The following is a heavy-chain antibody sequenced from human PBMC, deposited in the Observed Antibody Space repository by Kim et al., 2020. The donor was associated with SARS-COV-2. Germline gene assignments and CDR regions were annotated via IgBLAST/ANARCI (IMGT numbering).Heavy chain of an antibody. Sequence: SETLSLTCAVYGGSFSGYYWSWIRQPPGKGLEWIGEINHSGSTNYNPSLKSRVTISVDTSKNQFSLKLTSVTAADTAVYYCARTTYYDFWSGYTHGYYF. V-gene: IGHV4-34*01. J-gene: IGHJ4*01. CDR2: INHSGST. D-gene: IGHD3-3*01. CDR3: ARTTYYDFWSGYTHGYYF. CDR1: GGSFSGYY.